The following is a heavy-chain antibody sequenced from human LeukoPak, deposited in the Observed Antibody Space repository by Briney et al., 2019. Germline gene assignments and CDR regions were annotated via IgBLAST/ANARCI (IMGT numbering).Heavy chain of an antibody. V-gene: IGHV4-61*02. D-gene: IGHD6-6*01. CDR2: FYSSGSA. J-gene: IGHJ4*02. CDR3: ARGRGFGSSSYYFDF. Sequence: SETLSLTCSVSGGSINSGDYYWNWIRQPAGKGLEWIGRFYSSGSANYNPSLENRVTILIHTSRNQFSLQLSSVTAADTAVYYCARGRGFGSSSYYFDFWGQGTLVTVSP. CDR1: GGSINSGDYY.